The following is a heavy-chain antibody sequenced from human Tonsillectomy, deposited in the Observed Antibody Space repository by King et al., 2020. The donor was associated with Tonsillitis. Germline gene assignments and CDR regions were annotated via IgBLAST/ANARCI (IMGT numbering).Heavy chain of an antibody. CDR2: NYHSGST. V-gene: IGHV4-4*02. Sequence: QLQESGPGLVKPSGTLSLTCAVSGGSISSSNWWSWVRQPPGKGLEWIGENYHSGSTNYNPSLKSRVTISVDKSKNQFSLKLSSVTAADTAVNYCARARFRGSGSHNLDYWGQGTLVTVSS. CDR1: GGSISSSNW. CDR3: ARARFRGSGSHNLDY. J-gene: IGHJ4*02. D-gene: IGHD3-10*01.